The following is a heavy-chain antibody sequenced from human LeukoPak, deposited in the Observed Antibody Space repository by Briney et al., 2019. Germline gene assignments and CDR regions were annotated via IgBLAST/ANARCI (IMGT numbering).Heavy chain of an antibody. CDR2: IYYSGST. V-gene: IGHV4-39*01. CDR3: ARGSSGYNWFDP. D-gene: IGHD3-22*01. Sequence: SETLSLTCTVSGGSISSSSYYWGWIRQPPGKGLEWIESIYYSGSTYYNPSLKSRVTISVDTSKNQFSLKLSSVTAADTAVYYCARGSSGYNWFDPWGQGTLVTVSS. CDR1: GGSISSSSYY. J-gene: IGHJ5*02.